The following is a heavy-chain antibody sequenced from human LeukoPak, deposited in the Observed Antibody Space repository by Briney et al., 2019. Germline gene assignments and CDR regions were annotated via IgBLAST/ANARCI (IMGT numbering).Heavy chain of an antibody. CDR3: ASNRAIWAGYGMDV. D-gene: IGHD3-9*01. J-gene: IGHJ6*02. CDR2: IYYSGST. V-gene: IGHV4-31*03. CDR1: GGSISSGGYY. Sequence: SETLALTCTVSGGSISSGGYYWSWIRQHPGKGLEWIGYIYYSGSTYYNPSLKSRVTISVDTSKNQFSLKLSSVTAADTAGYYCASNRAIWAGYGMDVWGQGTTVTVSS.